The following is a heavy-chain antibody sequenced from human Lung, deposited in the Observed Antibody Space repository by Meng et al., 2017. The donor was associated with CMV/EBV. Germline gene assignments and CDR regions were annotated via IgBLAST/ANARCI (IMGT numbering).Heavy chain of an antibody. J-gene: IGHJ3*02. D-gene: IGHD1-26*01. V-gene: IGHV3-30*02. CDR3: AKFLSWEPEDAFDI. Sequence: GESXKISXAASGFTFSRYDMHWVRQAPGKGMEWGAFMRHDGSKHYYADSVEGRFTISKDNSKNTLYLKMNSLRAEDTAVYYCAKFLSWEPEDAFDIWGQGTXVTVSS. CDR1: GFTFSRYD. CDR2: MRHDGSKH.